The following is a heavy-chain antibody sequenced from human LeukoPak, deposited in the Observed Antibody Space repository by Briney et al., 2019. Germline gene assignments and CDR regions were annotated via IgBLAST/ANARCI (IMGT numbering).Heavy chain of an antibody. CDR1: GGSISSGSYY. D-gene: IGHD3-9*01. J-gene: IGHJ6*03. CDR2: IYTSGST. V-gene: IGHV4-61*02. CDR3: ARESLLPQHYDFLNYYYMDV. Sequence: SETLSLTCTVSGGSISSGSYYWSWIRQPAGKGLEWIGRIYTSGSTNYNPSLKSRVTISVDTSKNQFSLKLSSVTAADTAVYYCARESLLPQHYDFLNYYYMDVWGKGTTVTVSS.